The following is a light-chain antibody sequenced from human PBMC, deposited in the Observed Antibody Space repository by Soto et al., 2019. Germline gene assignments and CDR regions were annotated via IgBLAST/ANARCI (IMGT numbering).Light chain of an antibody. Sequence: AIQLTQSPSSVSASVGDRVTITCRASQGISSALAWYQHKPGKAPKLLIYDASSLLSGVPSRFSGSGSGTDFTLTISSLQPEDVATYFCQKYNSALTFGQGTRLEI. V-gene: IGKV1-13*02. CDR3: QKYNSALT. CDR2: DAS. J-gene: IGKJ5*01. CDR1: QGISSA.